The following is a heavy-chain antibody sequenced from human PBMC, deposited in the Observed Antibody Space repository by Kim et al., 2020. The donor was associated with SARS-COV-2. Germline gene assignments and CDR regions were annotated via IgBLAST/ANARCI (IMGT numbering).Heavy chain of an antibody. J-gene: IGHJ4*02. D-gene: IGHD1-26*01. CDR1: GFTFSSYA. Sequence: GGSLRLSCAASGFTFSSYAMHWVRQAPGKGLEWVAVIWYDGSNKYYADSVKGRFTISRDNSKNTLYLQMNSLRAEDTAVYYCAKDDSDSGSFYWGQGTLVTVSS. V-gene: IGHV3-33*06. CDR2: IWYDGSNK. CDR3: AKDDSDSGSFY.